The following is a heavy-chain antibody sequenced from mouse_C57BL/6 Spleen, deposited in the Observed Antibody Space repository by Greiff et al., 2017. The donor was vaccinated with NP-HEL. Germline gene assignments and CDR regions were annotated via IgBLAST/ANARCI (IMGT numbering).Heavy chain of an antibody. CDR3: ARYPPTTVVATPDY. D-gene: IGHD1-1*01. J-gene: IGHJ2*01. CDR1: GFNIKNTY. V-gene: IGHV14-3*01. Sequence: VQLKESVAELVRPGASVKLSCTASGFNIKNTYMHWVKQRPEQGLEWIGRIDPANGNTKYAPKFQGKATITADTSSNTAYLQLSSLTSEDTAIYYCARYPPTTVVATPDYWGQGTTLTVSS. CDR2: IDPANGNT.